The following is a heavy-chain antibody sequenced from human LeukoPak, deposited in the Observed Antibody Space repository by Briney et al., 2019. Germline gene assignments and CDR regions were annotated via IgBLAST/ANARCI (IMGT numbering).Heavy chain of an antibody. Sequence: ASVKVSCKISGFTLADYHIHWVRQAPGQGLEWMGYIYCATGATNFAPKLQGRVSMTRDTSISTVYMELTGLRSDDTAIYYCARDAQSTYGYPHFDLWGQGTLVTVSS. D-gene: IGHD5-18*01. V-gene: IGHV1-2*02. CDR1: GFTLADYH. J-gene: IGHJ4*02. CDR3: ARDAQSTYGYPHFDL. CDR2: IYCATGAT.